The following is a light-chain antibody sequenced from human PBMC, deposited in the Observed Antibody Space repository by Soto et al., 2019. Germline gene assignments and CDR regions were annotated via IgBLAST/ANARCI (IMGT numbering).Light chain of an antibody. CDR1: QSVSSY. CDR2: DAS. V-gene: IGKV3-11*01. Sequence: EIVLTQSPATLSLSPGERATLSCRASQSVSSYLAWYQQKPGQAPRLLIYDASNRATGIPARFCGGGSGTDFTLTISSLEPEDFAVYYCQLRSVWGVTFGGGTKVEIK. J-gene: IGKJ4*01. CDR3: QLRSVWGVT.